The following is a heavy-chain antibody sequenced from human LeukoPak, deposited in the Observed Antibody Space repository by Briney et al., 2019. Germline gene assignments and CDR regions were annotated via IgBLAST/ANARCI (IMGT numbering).Heavy chain of an antibody. Sequence: PGGSLRLSCAASGFTFSSYEMNWVRQAPGKGLEWVSYISSSGSTIYYADSVKGRFTISRDNAKNSLYLQMNSLRAEDTAVYYCARVRSPSSSGWYTGYYYYYMDVWGKGTTVTISS. D-gene: IGHD6-19*01. CDR3: ARVRSPSSSGWYTGYYYYYMDV. J-gene: IGHJ6*03. V-gene: IGHV3-48*03. CDR2: ISSSGSTI. CDR1: GFTFSSYE.